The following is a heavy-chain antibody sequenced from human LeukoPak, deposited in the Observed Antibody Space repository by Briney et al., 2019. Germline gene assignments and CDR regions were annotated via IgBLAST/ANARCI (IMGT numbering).Heavy chain of an antibody. D-gene: IGHD2-15*01. V-gene: IGHV3-11*04. CDR1: GFTFSDYY. CDR3: ARVGAATFYWYYMDV. CDR2: ISGSGSSI. J-gene: IGHJ6*03. Sequence: GGSLRLSCAASGFTFSDYYMSWIRQAPGKGLEWVSYISGSGSSIYYADSVRGRFTISRDNARNSLYLQINSLRVGDTAVYFCARVGAATFYWYYMDVWGRGTMVTVSS.